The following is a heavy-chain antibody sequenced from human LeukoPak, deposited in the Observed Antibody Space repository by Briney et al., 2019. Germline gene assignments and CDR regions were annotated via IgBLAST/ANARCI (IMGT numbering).Heavy chain of an antibody. Sequence: GGSLRLSCAGSGFTFSTYAMDWVRQAPGKGLEWVSAISGSGGSTYYADSVKGRFTISRDNSRNTLYLQMNSLRAEDTAVYYCARVVRDASGWYHFDNWGQGMLVTVAS. V-gene: IGHV3-23*01. CDR3: ARVVRDASGWYHFDN. CDR1: GFTFSTYA. CDR2: ISGSGGST. J-gene: IGHJ4*02. D-gene: IGHD6-19*01.